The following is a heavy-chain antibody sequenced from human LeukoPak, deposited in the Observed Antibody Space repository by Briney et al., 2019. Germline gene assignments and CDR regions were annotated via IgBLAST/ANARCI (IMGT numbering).Heavy chain of an antibody. CDR3: ARELLRGGMDV. V-gene: IGHV3-21*01. CDR1: GFAFTSST. CDR2: ISESRAYI. J-gene: IGHJ6*03. D-gene: IGHD3-10*01. Sequence: GGSLRLSCVGSGFAFTSSTMNWVRQGPGKGLEWVSSISESRAYIYYADSVKGRFTISRDNTRKSLYLQMNRLTVGDTGVYFCARELLRGGMDVWGKGTTVTVSS.